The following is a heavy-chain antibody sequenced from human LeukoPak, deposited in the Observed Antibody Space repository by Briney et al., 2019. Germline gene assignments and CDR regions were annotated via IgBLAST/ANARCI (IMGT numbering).Heavy chain of an antibody. Sequence: PGGSLRLSCAASRFTFSSYSMNWVRQAPGKGLEWVSSITTSSSYIYYADSVKGRFTISRDNAKNSLYLQMNSLRAEDTAVYYCARDDLYDSSGYGHAFDIWGQGTMVTVSS. CDR1: RFTFSSYS. V-gene: IGHV3-21*04. J-gene: IGHJ3*02. CDR3: ARDDLYDSSGYGHAFDI. CDR2: ITTSSSYI. D-gene: IGHD3-22*01.